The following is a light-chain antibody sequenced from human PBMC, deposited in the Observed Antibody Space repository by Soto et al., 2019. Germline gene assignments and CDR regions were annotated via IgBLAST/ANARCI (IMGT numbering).Light chain of an antibody. CDR3: LQDYTYPWA. J-gene: IGKJ1*01. CDR1: QDIRYA. V-gene: IGKV1-6*01. Sequence: AIQLTQSPSSLSASVGDRVTIACRASQDIRYALGWYQQKPGKAPKLLIYAASSLQSEVPSRFSGSGSGTDFTLTISSLQPEDFATYYCLQDYTYPWAFGQGTKVELK. CDR2: AAS.